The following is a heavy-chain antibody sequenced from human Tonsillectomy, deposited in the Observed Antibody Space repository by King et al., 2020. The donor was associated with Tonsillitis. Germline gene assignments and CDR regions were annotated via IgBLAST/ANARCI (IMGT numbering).Heavy chain of an antibody. CDR2: IYYTGST. J-gene: IGHJ4*02. V-gene: IGHV4-39*07. Sequence: LQLQESGPGLVKPSEILSLTCTVSGGSISSSSDYWGWIRQPPGKGLEWIGSIYYTGSTYYNPSLKSRVTISVDTSKNQFSLKLSSVTAADTAVYYCARTQEGEYYFDYWGQGTLVTVSS. CDR1: GGSISSSSDY. CDR3: ARTQEGEYYFDY.